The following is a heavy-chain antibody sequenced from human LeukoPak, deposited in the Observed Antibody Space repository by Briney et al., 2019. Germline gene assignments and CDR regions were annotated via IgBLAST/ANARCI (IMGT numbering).Heavy chain of an antibody. Sequence: GGSLRLSCAASGFTFSSYAMSWVRQAPGKGLEWVSGISGSGGSTYYADSVKGRFTISRDNAKNTMYLQMNSLRAEDTAVYYCAADGEYAFQVWGQGTMVTVSS. V-gene: IGHV3-23*01. CDR1: GFTFSSYA. D-gene: IGHD5-24*01. CDR2: ISGSGGST. J-gene: IGHJ3*01. CDR3: AADGEYAFQV.